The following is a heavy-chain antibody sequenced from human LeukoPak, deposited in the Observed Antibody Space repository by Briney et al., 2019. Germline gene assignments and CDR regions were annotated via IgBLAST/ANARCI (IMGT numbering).Heavy chain of an antibody. CDR1: GGTFSSYA. CDR2: IIPIFGIA. J-gene: IGHJ6*02. D-gene: IGHD1-26*01. CDR3: ARDQSGSSYYYYGMDV. V-gene: IGHV1-69*04. Sequence: SVKVSCKASGGTFSSYAISWVRQAPGQGLEWMGRIIPIFGIANYAQKFQGRVTITADKSTSTAYMELSRLRSEDTAVYYCARDQSGSSYYYYGMDVWGQGTTVTVSS.